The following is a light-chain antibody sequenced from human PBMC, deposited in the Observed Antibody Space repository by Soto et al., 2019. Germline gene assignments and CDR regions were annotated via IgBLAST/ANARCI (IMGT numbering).Light chain of an antibody. V-gene: IGKV1-27*01. CDR1: QGISNY. J-gene: IGKJ1*01. Sequence: DIQMTQSPSSLSASVGDRVTITCRASQGISNYLAWYQQKPGKVPKLLIYAASTLQSGVPSRFSGSGSGTEFTLTISSLQPEEVATYYRQKYKSAPRTFGQGTKVEIK. CDR2: AAS. CDR3: QKYKSAPRT.